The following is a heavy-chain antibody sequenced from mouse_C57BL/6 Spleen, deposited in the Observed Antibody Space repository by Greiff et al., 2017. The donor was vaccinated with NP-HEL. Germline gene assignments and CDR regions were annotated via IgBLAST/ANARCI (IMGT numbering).Heavy chain of an antibody. CDR3: ARYDGLRGAMDY. CDR2: ISGGGGNT. D-gene: IGHD2-3*01. J-gene: IGHJ4*01. CDR1: GFTFSSYT. V-gene: IGHV5-9*01. Sequence: EVKLVESGGGLVKPGGSLKLSCAASGFTFSSYTMSWVRQTPEKRLEWVATISGGGGNTYYPDSVKGRFTISRDNAKNTLYLQMSSLRSEDTALYYCARYDGLRGAMDYWGQGTSVTVSS.